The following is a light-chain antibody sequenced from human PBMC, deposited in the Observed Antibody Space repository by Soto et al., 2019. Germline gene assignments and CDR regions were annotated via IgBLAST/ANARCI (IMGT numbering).Light chain of an antibody. V-gene: IGKV1-5*01. J-gene: IGKJ4*02. CDR1: QSISSW. Sequence: DIQMTQSPSTLSASVGDRVTITCRASQSISSWLAWYQQKPGKAPNLLIYDASSLESGVPSRFSGSGSGTEFTLTISSLQPDDFAVYYCQQNLGEHTFGRGTKVDIK. CDR3: QQNLGEHT. CDR2: DAS.